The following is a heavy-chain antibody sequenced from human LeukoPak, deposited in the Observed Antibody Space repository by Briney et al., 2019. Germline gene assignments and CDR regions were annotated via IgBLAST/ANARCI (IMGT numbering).Heavy chain of an antibody. D-gene: IGHD3-3*01. J-gene: IGHJ3*02. CDR2: INPNSGGT. CDR3: ARTSTRITIFGVALLGAFDI. Sequence: GASVKVSCEASGYTFTGYYMHWVRQAPGQGLEWMGWINPNSGGTNYAQKFQGWVTMTRDTSISTAYMELSRLRSEDTAVYYCARTSTRITIFGVALLGAFDIWGQGTMVTVSS. V-gene: IGHV1-2*04. CDR1: GYTFTGYY.